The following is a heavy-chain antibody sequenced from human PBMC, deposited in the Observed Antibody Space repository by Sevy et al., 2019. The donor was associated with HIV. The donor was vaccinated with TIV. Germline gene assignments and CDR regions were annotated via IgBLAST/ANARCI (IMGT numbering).Heavy chain of an antibody. Sequence: GGSLRLSCAASGFTFSSYSMNWVRQAPGKGLEWVSSISSSSSYIYYADSVKGRFTISRDNAKNSLYLQMNGLRAEDKAVYYCAACRSWGYFDYWGQGTLVTVSS. D-gene: IGHD2-15*01. CDR3: AACRSWGYFDY. J-gene: IGHJ4*02. V-gene: IGHV3-21*01. CDR2: ISSSSSYI. CDR1: GFTFSSYS.